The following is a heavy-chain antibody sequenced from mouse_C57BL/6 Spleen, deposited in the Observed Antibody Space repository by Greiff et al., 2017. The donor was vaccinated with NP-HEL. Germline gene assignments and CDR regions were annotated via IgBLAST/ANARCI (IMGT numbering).Heavy chain of an antibody. CDR1: GYAFSSYW. CDR3: ATSSGSSYSFDY. V-gene: IGHV1-80*01. J-gene: IGHJ2*01. CDR2: IYPGDGDT. D-gene: IGHD1-1*01. Sequence: QVQLKQSGAELVKPGASVKISCKASGYAFSSYWMNWVKQRPGKGLEWIGQIYPGDGDTNYNGKFKGKATLTADKSSSTAYMQLSSLTSEYSAVYFCATSSGSSYSFDYWGQGTTLTVSS.